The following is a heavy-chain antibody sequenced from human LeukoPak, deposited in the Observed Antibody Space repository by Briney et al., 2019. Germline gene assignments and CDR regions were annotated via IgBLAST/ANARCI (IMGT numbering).Heavy chain of an antibody. Sequence: SETLSLTCAVSGDSINDAYWWTWVRQPPGEGLEWIGEIYHSGTTNYNPSLKSRVTISVDTSKNQFSLKLSSVTAADTAVYYCARGLYSSSWFHWGQGTLVTVSS. CDR3: ARGLYSSSWFH. V-gene: IGHV4-4*02. D-gene: IGHD6-13*01. CDR1: GDSINDAYW. CDR2: IYHSGTT. J-gene: IGHJ4*02.